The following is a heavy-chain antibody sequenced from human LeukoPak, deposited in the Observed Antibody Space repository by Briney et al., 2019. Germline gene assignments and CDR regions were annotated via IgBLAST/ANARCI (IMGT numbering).Heavy chain of an antibody. CDR2: INPNSGGT. V-gene: IGHV1-2*02. CDR3: ASSGVLLWFGESFDAFDI. Sequence: ASVKVSCKASGYTFTGYYMHWVRQAPGQGLEWMGWINPNSGGTNYAQKSQGRVTMTRDTSISTAYMELSRLRSDDTAVYYCASSGVLLWFGESFDAFDIWGQGTMVTVSS. J-gene: IGHJ3*02. D-gene: IGHD3-10*01. CDR1: GYTFTGYY.